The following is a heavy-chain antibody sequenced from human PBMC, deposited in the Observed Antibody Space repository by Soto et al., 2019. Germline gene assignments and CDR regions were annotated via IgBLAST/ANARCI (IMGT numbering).Heavy chain of an antibody. J-gene: IGHJ3*02. CDR1: GFTFSSYI. D-gene: IGHD6-13*01. CDR2: ISSSSSTI. Sequence: GGSLRLSCAASGFTFSSYIMNWVRQAPGKGLEWVSYISSSSSTIYYADSVKGRFTISRDNAKNSLYLQMNSLRDEDTAVYYCASRAHIAAALGAFDIWGQGTMVTVSS. CDR3: ASRAHIAAALGAFDI. V-gene: IGHV3-48*02.